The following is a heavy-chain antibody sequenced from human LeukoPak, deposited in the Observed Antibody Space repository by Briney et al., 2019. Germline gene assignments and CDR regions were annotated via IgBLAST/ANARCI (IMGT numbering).Heavy chain of an antibody. V-gene: IGHV4-59*01. Sequence: SETLSLTCTVSGGSISNYYWSWIRQPPGKGLEWIGYIYYSGSTNYNPSLKSRVTISVDTSKNQFSLKLSSVTAADTAVYYCARVRGEMATDYWGQGTLVTVSS. CDR3: ARVRGEMATDY. J-gene: IGHJ4*02. D-gene: IGHD5-24*01. CDR1: GGSISNYY. CDR2: IYYSGST.